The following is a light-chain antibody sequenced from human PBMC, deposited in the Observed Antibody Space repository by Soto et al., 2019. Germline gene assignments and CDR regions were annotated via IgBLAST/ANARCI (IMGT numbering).Light chain of an antibody. J-gene: IGKJ1*01. Sequence: DIQLTQSPSSLTASVGDSVTITCRASQRINNLLNWYQQQPGKAPKLLIHTASSLQTGVPSRFTGGGSGTDFSLTINSLQPEAFATYYCQQSSTTRWTFGQGTKVEIK. CDR2: TAS. V-gene: IGKV1-39*01. CDR1: QRINNL. CDR3: QQSSTTRWT.